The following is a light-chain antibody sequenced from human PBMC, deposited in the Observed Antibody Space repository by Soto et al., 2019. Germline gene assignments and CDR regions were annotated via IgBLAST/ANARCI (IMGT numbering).Light chain of an antibody. Sequence: QAVVTQESSLTVSPGGTVTLTCASSTGAVTSGHYANWIQQKPGQTPMALIHSTSTKHSWTPVRFSGSLLGDKAALTLSGVQPEDEADYYCLLYYAGVQVFGGGTKLTVL. V-gene: IGLV7-43*01. CDR3: LLYYAGVQV. J-gene: IGLJ3*02. CDR1: TGAVTSGHY. CDR2: STS.